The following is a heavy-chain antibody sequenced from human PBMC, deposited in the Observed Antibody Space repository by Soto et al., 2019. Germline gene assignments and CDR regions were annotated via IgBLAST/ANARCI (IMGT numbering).Heavy chain of an antibody. CDR2: IYFTGST. CDR1: VGAVISGTYY. V-gene: IGHV4-61*01. CDR3: TRGPPRVQWFDP. J-gene: IGHJ5*02. Sequence: SETLSLTCTLSVGAVISGTYYWSWIRQPPGKGLEWIGHIYFTGSTNYNPSLKSRVTMSLDTSRNQFSLKLSSVTAADTAVYYCTRGPPRVQWFDPWGLGTLVTVSS.